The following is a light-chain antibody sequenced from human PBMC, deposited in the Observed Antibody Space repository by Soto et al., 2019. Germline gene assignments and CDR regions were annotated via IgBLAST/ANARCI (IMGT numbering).Light chain of an antibody. CDR2: GAS. Sequence: EIVMTQSPATLSVSPAERATLSCRASESVSSNLDWYQQKPGQAPRLRIYGASTRATGVPARFSGSGSGTDFTLTISSLEPEDFAVYYCHQRSNWPPDTFGQGTRLEIK. V-gene: IGKV3-11*01. CDR3: HQRSNWPPDT. CDR1: ESVSSN. J-gene: IGKJ5*01.